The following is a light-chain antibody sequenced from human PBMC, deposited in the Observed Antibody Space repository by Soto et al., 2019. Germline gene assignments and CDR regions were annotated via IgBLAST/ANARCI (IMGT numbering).Light chain of an antibody. CDR2: EVS. CDR3: SSYTSGSTWV. CDR1: SSDVGGYNY. Sequence: QSALTQPASVSGSPGQSITISCTGTSSDVGGYNYVSWYQQHPDKAPKLMIYEVSNRPSGVSNRFSGSKSGYTASLTISGLQSEDEADYYCSSYTSGSTWVFGGGTKLTVL. J-gene: IGLJ3*02. V-gene: IGLV2-14*01.